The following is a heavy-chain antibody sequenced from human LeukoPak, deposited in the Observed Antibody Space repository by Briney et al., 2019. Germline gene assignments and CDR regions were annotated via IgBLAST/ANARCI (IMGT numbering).Heavy chain of an antibody. Sequence: ASVKVSCKASGYTFTGYYIHWVRQAPGQGLEWTGWINPDSGGTSYAQKFQGRVTVTRDTSISTAYMELSRLRSDDTAVYYCARDLGGVAVAAHFDYWGQGTLVTVSS. D-gene: IGHD6-19*01. V-gene: IGHV1-2*02. CDR3: ARDLGGVAVAAHFDY. J-gene: IGHJ4*02. CDR1: GYTFTGYY. CDR2: INPDSGGT.